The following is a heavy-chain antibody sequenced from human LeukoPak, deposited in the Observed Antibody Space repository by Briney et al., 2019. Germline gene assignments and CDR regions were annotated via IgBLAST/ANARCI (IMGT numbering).Heavy chain of an antibody. V-gene: IGHV7-4-1*02. J-gene: IGHJ5*02. CDR3: AREESSGWEYNWFDP. CDR1: GYTFTSYA. Sequence: AASVKVSCTASGYTFTSYAMNWVRQAPGQGLEWMGWINTNTGNPTYAQGFTGRFVFSLDTSVSTAYLQISSLKAEDTAVYYCAREESSGWEYNWFDPWGQGTLVTVSS. D-gene: IGHD6-19*01. CDR2: INTNTGNP.